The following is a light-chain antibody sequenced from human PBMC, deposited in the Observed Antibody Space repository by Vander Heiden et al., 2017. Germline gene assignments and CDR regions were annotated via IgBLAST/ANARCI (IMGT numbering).Light chain of an antibody. CDR1: RSDVGGYNY. CDR2: EVS. V-gene: IGLV2-8*01. CDR3: SSYAGSNNLV. J-gene: IGLJ3*02. Sequence: QSALTQPPSASGSPGQSATISCTGTRSDVGGYNYVSWYQQHPGTAPKLMIYEVSKRPSGVPDRFSGSKSGNTASLTVSGLQAEDEADYYCSSYAGSNNLVFGGGTKLTVL.